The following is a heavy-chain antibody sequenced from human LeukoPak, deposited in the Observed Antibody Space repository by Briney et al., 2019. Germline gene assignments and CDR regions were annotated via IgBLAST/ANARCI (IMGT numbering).Heavy chain of an antibody. CDR1: GGSISSGDYY. Sequence: SETLSLTCTVSGGSISSGDYYWSWIRQPPGKGLEWIGYIYYSGSTYYNPSLKSRVTISVDTSKNQFSLKLSSVTAADTAVYYCARDTIVVVPAARGGGWYYHMDVWGKGTTVTVSS. D-gene: IGHD2-2*01. V-gene: IGHV4-30-4*08. CDR2: IYYSGST. J-gene: IGHJ6*03. CDR3: ARDTIVVVPAARGGGWYYHMDV.